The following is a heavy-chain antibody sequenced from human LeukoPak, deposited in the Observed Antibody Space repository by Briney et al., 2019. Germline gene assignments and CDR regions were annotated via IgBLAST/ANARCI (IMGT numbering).Heavy chain of an antibody. Sequence: GGSLRLSCAASGFTFSSYGMHWVRQAPGKGLEWVAVIWYDGSNKYNADSVKGRFTISRDNSKNTLYLQMNSLRAEDTAVYYCAKETYYYDSSGLGYWGQGTLVTVSS. D-gene: IGHD3-22*01. V-gene: IGHV3-33*06. CDR3: AKETYYYDSSGLGY. CDR1: GFTFSSYG. CDR2: IWYDGSNK. J-gene: IGHJ4*02.